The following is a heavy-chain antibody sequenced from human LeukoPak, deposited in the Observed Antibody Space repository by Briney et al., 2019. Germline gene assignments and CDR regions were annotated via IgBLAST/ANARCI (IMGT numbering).Heavy chain of an antibody. D-gene: IGHD2-2*01. V-gene: IGHV5-51*01. CDR1: GYSYTSYW. CDR3: ARHCFSTSCYD. CDR2: IYPGDSDT. J-gene: IGHJ4*02. Sequence: GESLQISCQGSGYSYTSYWIGWVRQLPGKGLEWMGIIYPGDSDTRYSPSFQGQVTISADKSISTAYLQWSRLKASDTAMYYCARHCFSTSCYDWGPGTLVTVSS.